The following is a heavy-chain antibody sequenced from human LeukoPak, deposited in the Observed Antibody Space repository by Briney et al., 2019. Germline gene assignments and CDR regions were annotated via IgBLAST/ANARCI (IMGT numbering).Heavy chain of an antibody. CDR2: ISGSGGST. D-gene: IGHD6-13*01. Sequence: QTGGSLRLSCAASGFTFSSYGMSWVRQAPGKGLEWVSAISGSGGSTYYADSVKGRFTISRDNSKNTLYLQMNSLRAEDTAVYYCARSRYGSIGRYSYYYMDVWGKGTTVTISS. CDR3: ARSRYGSIGRYSYYYMDV. J-gene: IGHJ6*03. CDR1: GFTFSSYG. V-gene: IGHV3-23*01.